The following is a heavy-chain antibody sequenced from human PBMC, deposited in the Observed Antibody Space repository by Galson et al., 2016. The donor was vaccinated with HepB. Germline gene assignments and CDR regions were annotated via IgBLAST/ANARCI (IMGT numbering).Heavy chain of an antibody. CDR2: ISHDGHKK. CDR3: TRGRESSDDFWSAIMDWYYDH. V-gene: IGHV3-30*04. D-gene: IGHD3-3*01. J-gene: IGHJ2*01. Sequence: SLRLSCAASGFTFNSFAMHWVRQAPGKGPEWVALISHDGHKKYFAESVKGRVTVSRDNSKNTLSLQMDRLTTEDTAVYYCTRGRESSDDFWSAIMDWYYDHWGRGTLVTVSS. CDR1: GFTFNSFA.